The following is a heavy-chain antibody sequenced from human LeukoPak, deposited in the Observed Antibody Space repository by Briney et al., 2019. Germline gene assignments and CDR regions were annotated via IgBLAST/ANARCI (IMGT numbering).Heavy chain of an antibody. J-gene: IGHJ6*03. CDR2: ITRGSIYT. V-gene: IGHV3-21*01. CDR3: ARDPYNGSYGDDYYYYMDV. D-gene: IGHD1-26*01. Sequence: GSLRLSCAASGFTFSNYSMNWVRQTPGKGLEWVSSITRGSIYTFYADSVKGRFTISRDNAKNSLSLQMNSLRAEDTAVYYCARDPYNGSYGDDYYYYMDVWGKGTTVTISS. CDR1: GFTFSNYS.